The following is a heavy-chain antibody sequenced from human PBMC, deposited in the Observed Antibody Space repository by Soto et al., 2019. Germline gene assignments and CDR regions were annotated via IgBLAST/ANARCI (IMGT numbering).Heavy chain of an antibody. Sequence: TETLSLSSTGSGSFISCSSYYWGWKRQPPGKGLEWIGNIYYSGSTYYNPSLKSRVTISVDTSKNQFSLKLSSVTAADTAVYYCARGYSYGSEYGMDVWGQGTTVTVSS. D-gene: IGHD5-18*01. CDR1: GSFISCSSYY. CDR3: ARGYSYGSEYGMDV. J-gene: IGHJ6*02. CDR2: IYYSGST. V-gene: IGHV4-39*07.